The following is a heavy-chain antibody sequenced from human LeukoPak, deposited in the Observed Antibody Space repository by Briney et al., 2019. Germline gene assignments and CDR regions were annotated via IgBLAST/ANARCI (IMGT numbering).Heavy chain of an antibody. CDR2: IYYSGST. D-gene: IGHD3-3*01. V-gene: IGHV4-39*01. Sequence: KPSETLSLTCTVSGGSISSSSYYWGWIRQPPGKGLEWIGSIYYSGSTYYNPSLKSRVTISVDTSKNQFSLKLSSVTAADTAVYYCARHVTSSRFLEWLLSKGFDYWGQGTLVTVSS. CDR3: ARHVTSSRFLEWLLSKGFDY. CDR1: GGSISSSSYY. J-gene: IGHJ4*02.